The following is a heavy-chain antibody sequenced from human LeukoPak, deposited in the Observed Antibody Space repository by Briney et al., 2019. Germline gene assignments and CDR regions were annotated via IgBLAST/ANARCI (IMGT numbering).Heavy chain of an antibody. Sequence: SGTLSLTCTVSGGSISSYYWSWIRQPAGKGLEWIGRIYTSGSTNYNPSLKSRVTMSVDTSKNQFSLKLSSVIAADTAVYYCARVLIWFGQLQNWFDPWGPGTLVTVSS. J-gene: IGHJ5*02. CDR3: ARVLIWFGQLQNWFDP. D-gene: IGHD3-10*01. V-gene: IGHV4-4*07. CDR2: IYTSGST. CDR1: GGSISSYY.